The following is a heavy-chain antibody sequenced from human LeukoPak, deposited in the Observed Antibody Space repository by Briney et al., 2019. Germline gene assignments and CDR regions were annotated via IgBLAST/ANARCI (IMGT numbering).Heavy chain of an antibody. CDR2: IYPGDSDT. Sequence: GESLKISCKGSGYSFTSYWIGWVRQMPGKGLEWMGIIYPGDSDTRYSPSFQGQVTISADKSIGTAYLQWSSLKASDTAMYYCARHGIVVVTPKGPEKDDAFDIWGQGTMVTVSS. CDR3: ARHGIVVVTPKGPEKDDAFDI. D-gene: IGHD2-21*02. CDR1: GYSFTSYW. V-gene: IGHV5-51*01. J-gene: IGHJ3*02.